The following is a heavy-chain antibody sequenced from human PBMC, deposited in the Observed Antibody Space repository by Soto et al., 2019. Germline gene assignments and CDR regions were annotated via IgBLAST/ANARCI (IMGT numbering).Heavy chain of an antibody. Sequence: EVRLLESGGGLVQPGGSLRLSCAASGFTFSNYAMSWVRQAPGKGLEWVSVISGSGDSTYYADSVKGRFTISRDNSKNTLYLKMNSLRAEDTAVYYCAKRHYGLHFDYWGQGTLVTVSS. CDR2: ISGSGDST. D-gene: IGHD4-17*01. CDR3: AKRHYGLHFDY. J-gene: IGHJ4*02. CDR1: GFTFSNYA. V-gene: IGHV3-23*01.